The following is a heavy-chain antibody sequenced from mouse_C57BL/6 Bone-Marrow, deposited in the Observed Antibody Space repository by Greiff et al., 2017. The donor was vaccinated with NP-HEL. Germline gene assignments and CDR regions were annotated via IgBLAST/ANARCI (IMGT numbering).Heavy chain of an antibody. Sequence: EVQLVESGGGLVQSGRSLRLSCATSGFTFSDFYMEWVRQAPGKGLEWIAASRNKANDYTTEYSASVKGRFIVSRDTSQSILYLQMNALRAEDTAIYYCARDAGLLYSRGMDYWGQGTSVTVSS. CDR1: GFTFSDFY. J-gene: IGHJ4*01. CDR3: ARDAGLLYSRGMDY. V-gene: IGHV7-1*01. CDR2: SRNKANDYTT. D-gene: IGHD2-12*01.